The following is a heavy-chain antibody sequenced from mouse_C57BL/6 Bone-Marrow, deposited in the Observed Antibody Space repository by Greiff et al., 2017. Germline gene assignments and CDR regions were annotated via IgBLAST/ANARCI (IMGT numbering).Heavy chain of an antibody. CDR3: TGRSAY. Sequence: EVKLEESGGGLVQPGGSMKLSCVASGFTFSNYWMNWVRQSPEKGLEWVAQIRLKSDNYATHYAESVKGRFTISSDDSKSSVYLQINNLRAEDTGIYYCTGRSAYWGQGTLVTVSA. CDR2: IRLKSDNYAT. V-gene: IGHV6-3*01. CDR1: GFTFSNYW. J-gene: IGHJ3*01.